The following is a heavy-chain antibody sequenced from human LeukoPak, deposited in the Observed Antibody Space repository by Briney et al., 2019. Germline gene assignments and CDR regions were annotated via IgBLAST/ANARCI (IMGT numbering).Heavy chain of an antibody. CDR1: GFTFSSYV. Sequence: NPGGSLGLSCAASGFTFSSYVMSWVRQAPGKGLEWVSSISSSSSYIYYADSVKGRFTISRDNAKNSLYLQMNSLRAEDTAVYYCARGLEYYGSGSYDFDYWGQGTLVTVSS. J-gene: IGHJ4*02. CDR3: ARGLEYYGSGSYDFDY. D-gene: IGHD3-10*01. V-gene: IGHV3-21*01. CDR2: ISSSSSYI.